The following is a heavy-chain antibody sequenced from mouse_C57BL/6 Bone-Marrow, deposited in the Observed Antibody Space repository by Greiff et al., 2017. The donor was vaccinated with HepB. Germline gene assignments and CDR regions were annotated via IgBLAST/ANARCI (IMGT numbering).Heavy chain of an antibody. J-gene: IGHJ2*01. CDR2: ISNGGGST. D-gene: IGHD1-1*01. Sequence: DVKLVESGEGLVKPGGSLKLSCAASGFTFSSYAMSWVRQTPEKRLEWVAYISNGGGSTYYPDTVKGRFTISRDNAKNTLYLQMSRLKSEDTAMYYCARHSLYYYGSSYPFDYWGQGTTLTVSS. CDR3: ARHSLYYYGSSYPFDY. V-gene: IGHV5-12*01. CDR1: GFTFSSYA.